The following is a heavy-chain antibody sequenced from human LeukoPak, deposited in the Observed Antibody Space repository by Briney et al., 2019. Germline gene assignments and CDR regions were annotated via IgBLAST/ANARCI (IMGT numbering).Heavy chain of an antibody. CDR2: ISGRAVHT. Sequence: PGGSLRLSCAASGITFSSHAMGWVRQAPGKGLEWVSSISGRAVHTYYADAVKGRFSISRDNSKSTLYLQMSSLRAEDTAIYYCARVNKVTTEGYFDYWGQGALVSVSS. CDR1: GITFSSHA. D-gene: IGHD4-11*01. J-gene: IGHJ4*02. V-gene: IGHV3-23*01. CDR3: ARVNKVTTEGYFDY.